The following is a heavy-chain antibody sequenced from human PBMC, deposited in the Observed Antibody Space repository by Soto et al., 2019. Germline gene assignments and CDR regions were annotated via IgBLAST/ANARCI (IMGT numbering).Heavy chain of an antibody. D-gene: IGHD3-10*01. J-gene: IGHJ4*02. V-gene: IGHV3-23*01. CDR3: AKDVLVWFGKLLGASFDY. Sequence: GGSLRLSCAASGFTFSSYARSWVRQAPGKGLEWVSAISGNGGSTYYADSVKGRFTISRDNSKNTLYLQMNSLRAEDTAVYYCAKDVLVWFGKLLGASFDYWGQGALVTVSS. CDR1: GFTFSSYA. CDR2: ISGNGGST.